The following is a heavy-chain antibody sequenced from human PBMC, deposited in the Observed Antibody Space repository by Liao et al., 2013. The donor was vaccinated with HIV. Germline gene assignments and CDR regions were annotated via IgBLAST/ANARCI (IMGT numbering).Heavy chain of an antibody. Sequence: QVQLQESGPGLVKPSETLSLTCTVSGGSISGYFWTWIRQPAGKGLEWIGRIYTNEITNYNPSLNSRVTLSVDTSKNQFSLRLSSVTAADTAVYYCARVTEGTIEGKWLRTYYYYYIDVWGKGTTVTVSS. V-gene: IGHV4-4*07. CDR1: GGSISGYF. CDR2: IYTNEIT. J-gene: IGHJ6*03. D-gene: IGHD5-12*01. CDR3: ARVTEGTIEGKWLRTYYYYYIDV.